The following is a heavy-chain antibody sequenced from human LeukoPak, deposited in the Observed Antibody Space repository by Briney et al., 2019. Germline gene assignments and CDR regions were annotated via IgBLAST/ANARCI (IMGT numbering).Heavy chain of an antibody. D-gene: IGHD2-15*01. CDR3: ASNPQLRGSWSDP. CDR1: GGSISSGGYY. CDR2: IYYSGST. J-gene: IGHJ5*02. Sequence: SETLSLTCTVSGGSISSGGYYWSWIRQHPGKGLEWIGYIYYSGSTYYNPSLKSRVTISVDTSKNQFSLKLSSVTAAGTAVYYCASNPQLRGSWSDPWGQGTLVTVSS. V-gene: IGHV4-31*03.